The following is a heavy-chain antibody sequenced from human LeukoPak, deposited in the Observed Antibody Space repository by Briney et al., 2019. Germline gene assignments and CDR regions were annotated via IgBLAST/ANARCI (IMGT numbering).Heavy chain of an antibody. J-gene: IGHJ4*02. CDR1: GGSFSGYY. CDR3: ARGRDYYDSSGYYSRLLYFDY. D-gene: IGHD3-22*01. V-gene: IGHV4-34*01. Sequence: SEILSLTCAVYGGSFSGYYWSWIRRPPGKGLEWIGEFNHSGSTNYNPSLMSRVTISVDTSKNQFSLKLSSVTAADTAVYYCARGRDYYDSSGYYSRLLYFDYWGQGTLVTVYS. CDR2: FNHSGST.